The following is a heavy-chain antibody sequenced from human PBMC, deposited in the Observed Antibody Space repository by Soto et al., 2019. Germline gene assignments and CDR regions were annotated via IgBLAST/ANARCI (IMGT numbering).Heavy chain of an antibody. CDR2: IYPGDSDT. V-gene: IGHV5-51*01. D-gene: IGHD2-21*01. CDR1: GYSFTSYW. Sequence: GESLKISCKGSGYSFTSYWIGWVRQMPGKGLEWMGIIYPGDSDTRYSPSFQGQVTISADKSISTAYLQWSSLKASDTAMYYCARRQGIGEYCGGDCPNPFDYWGQGTLVTVSS. J-gene: IGHJ4*02. CDR3: ARRQGIGEYCGGDCPNPFDY.